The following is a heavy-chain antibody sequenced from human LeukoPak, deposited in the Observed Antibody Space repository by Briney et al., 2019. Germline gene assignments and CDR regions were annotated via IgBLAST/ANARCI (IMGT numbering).Heavy chain of an antibody. D-gene: IGHD4-23*01. Sequence: SETLSLTCTVSGGSISSYYWSWIRQPPGKGLEWIGYFYYTGSTNYNPSLKSRVTISVDTSKNQFSLRLNSVTAADTAVYFCATLTTVVSPFYFDFWGQGTLVTVSS. V-gene: IGHV4-59*08. CDR3: ATLTTVVSPFYFDF. CDR2: FYYTGST. CDR1: GGSISSYY. J-gene: IGHJ4*02.